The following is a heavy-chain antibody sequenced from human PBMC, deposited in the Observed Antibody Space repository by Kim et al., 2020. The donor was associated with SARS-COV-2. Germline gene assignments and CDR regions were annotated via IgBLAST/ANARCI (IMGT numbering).Heavy chain of an antibody. D-gene: IGHD3-10*01. CDR3: AALGPMVRGVIID. Sequence: GGSLRISCAASGFTFSSYEMNWVRQAPGKGLEWVSYISSSGSTIYYADSVKGRFTISRDNAKNSLYLQMNSLRAEDTAVYYCAALGPMVRGVIIDWGQGTLVTVSS. J-gene: IGHJ4*02. CDR2: ISSSGSTI. CDR1: GFTFSSYE. V-gene: IGHV3-48*03.